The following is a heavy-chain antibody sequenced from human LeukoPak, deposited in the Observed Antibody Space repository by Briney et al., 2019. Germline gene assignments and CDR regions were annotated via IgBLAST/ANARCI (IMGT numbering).Heavy chain of an antibody. V-gene: IGHV3-7*03. CDR2: INQDGSEK. D-gene: IGHD6-13*01. J-gene: IGHJ4*02. CDR1: GFTFSSYW. Sequence: PGGSLRLSCAASGFTFSSYWMSWVRQAPGKGVEGVANINQDGSEKYYVDSVKGGFTISRDNAKNSLYLQMNSLRAEDTAVYYCAREHIAAAGTFDYWGQGTLVTVSS. CDR3: AREHIAAAGTFDY.